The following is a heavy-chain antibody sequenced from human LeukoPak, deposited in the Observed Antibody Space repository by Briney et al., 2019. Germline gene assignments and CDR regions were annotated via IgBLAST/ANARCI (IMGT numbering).Heavy chain of an antibody. J-gene: IGHJ5*02. D-gene: IGHD3-22*01. Sequence: PGGSLRLSCAASGSTFSNAWMSWVRQAPGKGLEWVGRIKSKTDGGTTDYAAPVKGRFTISRDDSKNTLYLQMNSLKTEDTAVYYCTTERAAYYDSSGHHWGQGTLVTVSS. V-gene: IGHV3-15*01. CDR1: GSTFSNAW. CDR3: TTERAAYYDSSGHH. CDR2: IKSKTDGGTT.